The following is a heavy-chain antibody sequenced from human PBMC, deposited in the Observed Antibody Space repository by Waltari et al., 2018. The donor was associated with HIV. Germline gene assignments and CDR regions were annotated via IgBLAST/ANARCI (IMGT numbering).Heavy chain of an antibody. J-gene: IGHJ4*02. CDR3: ARGGNYYGSVSYYKLDY. V-gene: IGHV4-34*01. CDR2: INNSGST. D-gene: IGHD3-10*01. Sequence: QVQLQQWGAGLLKPSETLSLTRAVYGVSFSGFNLSWIRQSPGKGLGWFGEINNSGSTNYTPSLKSRVTMSVDTSKNQFSLKLSFVTAADTAVYYCARGGNYYGSVSYYKLDYWGQGTLVTVSS. CDR1: GVSFSGFN.